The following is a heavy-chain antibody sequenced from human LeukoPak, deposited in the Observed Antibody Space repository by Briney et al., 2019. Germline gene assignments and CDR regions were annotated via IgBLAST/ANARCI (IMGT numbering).Heavy chain of an antibody. J-gene: IGHJ4*02. V-gene: IGHV1-69*13. CDR1: GGTFSSYA. Sequence: SVKVSCKASGGTFSSYAISWVRQAPGQGLEWMGGIIPIFGTANYAQKFQGRVTITADESTSTAYMELSSLRSEDTAVYYCARSQDIVVVPAAFDYWGQGTLVTVSS. CDR3: ARSQDIVVVPAAFDY. CDR2: IIPIFGTA. D-gene: IGHD2-2*01.